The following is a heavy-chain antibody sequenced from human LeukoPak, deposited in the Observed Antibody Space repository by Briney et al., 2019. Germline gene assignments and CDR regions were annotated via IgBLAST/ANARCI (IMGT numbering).Heavy chain of an antibody. V-gene: IGHV1-18*01. CDR2: ISAYNGNT. CDR1: GYTFTNYG. J-gene: IGHJ4*02. Sequence: ASVKVSCKASGYTFTNYGINWVRQAPGQGLEWMGWISAYNGNTNYAQKLQGRVTMTTDTSTNPAYMELRSLRSGDTAVYSCAGSGSYYGIPDYWGQGTLVTVSS. CDR3: AGSGSYYGIPDY. D-gene: IGHD3-10*01.